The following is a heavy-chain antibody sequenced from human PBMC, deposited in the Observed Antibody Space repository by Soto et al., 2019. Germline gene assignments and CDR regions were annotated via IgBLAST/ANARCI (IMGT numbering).Heavy chain of an antibody. D-gene: IGHD2-21*02. J-gene: IGHJ4*02. CDR3: AKVDPQHDSPVD. CDR1: GGTFSTYA. CDR2: LIPMFGTP. Sequence: QVQLVQSGAEVKKPGSSVKVSCKASGGTFSTYAINWVRQAPGQGLEWMGGLIPMFGTPKYAQHFQGRVTITADESTSTAYMELSSLRSEDTAVYYCAKVDPQHDSPVDWGQGTLVTVSS. V-gene: IGHV1-69*12.